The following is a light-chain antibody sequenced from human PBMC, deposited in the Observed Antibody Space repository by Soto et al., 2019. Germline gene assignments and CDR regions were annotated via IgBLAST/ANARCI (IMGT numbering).Light chain of an antibody. J-gene: IGKJ4*01. V-gene: IGKV3-15*01. CDR2: GAS. CDR3: QQYHNWPLT. Sequence: EIVMTQSPATLSVSPGERATLSCRASHSVSSNLAWYQQKPGQAPRLLIYGASTRATGFPARFSGSGSGTEFALTISSLQYEDFAVYYCQQYHNWPLTFGGGTKVDIK. CDR1: HSVSSN.